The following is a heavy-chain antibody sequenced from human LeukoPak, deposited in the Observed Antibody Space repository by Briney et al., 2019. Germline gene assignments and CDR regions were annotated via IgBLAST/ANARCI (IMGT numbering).Heavy chain of an antibody. CDR1: GGSISSYY. CDR2: IYYSGST. V-gene: IGHV4-59*08. Sequence: SETLSLTCTVSGGSISSYYWSWLRQPPGKGLEWIGYIYYSGSTNYNPSLKSRVTISVDTSKNQFSLKLSSVTAADTAVYYCARRSHGTGAFDIWGQGTMVTVSS. CDR3: ARRSHGTGAFDI. D-gene: IGHD2-8*02. J-gene: IGHJ3*02.